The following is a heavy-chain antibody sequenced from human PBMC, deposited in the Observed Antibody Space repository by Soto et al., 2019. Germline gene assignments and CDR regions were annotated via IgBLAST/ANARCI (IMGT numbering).Heavy chain of an antibody. CDR3: ASPRYSGSYYYFDY. V-gene: IGHV1-69*02. CDR2: IIPILGIA. CDR1: GGTFSSYT. Sequence: QVQLVQSGAEVKKPGSSVKVSCKASGGTFSSYTISWVRQAPGQGLEWMGRIIPILGIANYAQKFQGRVTXNAXKXPSTAYMELSSLRSEDTAVYYCASPRYSGSYYYFDYWGQGTLVTVSS. D-gene: IGHD1-26*01. J-gene: IGHJ4*02.